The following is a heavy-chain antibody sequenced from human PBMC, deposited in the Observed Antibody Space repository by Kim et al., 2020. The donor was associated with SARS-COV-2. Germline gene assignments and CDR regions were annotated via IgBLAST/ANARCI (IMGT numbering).Heavy chain of an antibody. J-gene: IGHJ6*02. CDR1: GGSISSSNW. D-gene: IGHD3-10*01. CDR2: IYHSGST. CDR3: RVRSGSYYNDGMDV. Sequence: SETLSLTCAVSGGSISSSNWWSWVRQPPGKGLEWIGAIYHSGSTNYNPSLKSRVTISVDKSKNQFSLKLSSVTAADTAVYYCRVRSGSYYNDGMDVWGQGTTVTVSS. V-gene: IGHV4-4*02.